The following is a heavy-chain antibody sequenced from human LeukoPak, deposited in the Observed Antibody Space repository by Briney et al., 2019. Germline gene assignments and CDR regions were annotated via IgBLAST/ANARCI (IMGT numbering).Heavy chain of an antibody. CDR3: ARLKQWLVRDYYYYGMDV. V-gene: IGHV3-7*01. Sequence: GGSLRLSCAASGFTFSSYWMSWVRQAPGKGLEWVGNIKQDGSEKYYVDSVKGRFTISRDNTKNSLYLQMNSLRAEDTAVYYCARLKQWLVRDYYYYGMDVWGQGTTVTVSS. D-gene: IGHD6-19*01. J-gene: IGHJ6*02. CDR2: IKQDGSEK. CDR1: GFTFSSYW.